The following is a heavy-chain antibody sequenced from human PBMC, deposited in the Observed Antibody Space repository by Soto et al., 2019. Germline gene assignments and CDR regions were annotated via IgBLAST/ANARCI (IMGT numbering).Heavy chain of an antibody. J-gene: IGHJ4*02. Sequence: EVQLVESGGGLVQPGRSLRLSCAASGFTFADYAMHWVRQAPGKGLEWVSGISWNSGSIGYADSVKGRFTISRDNAKNSLYLQMNSLRAEDTGWYYCAKGSSIAAAGTSYYLDYWGQGTLVTVSS. CDR3: AKGSSIAAAGTSYYLDY. CDR2: ISWNSGSI. V-gene: IGHV3-9*01. CDR1: GFTFADYA. D-gene: IGHD6-13*01.